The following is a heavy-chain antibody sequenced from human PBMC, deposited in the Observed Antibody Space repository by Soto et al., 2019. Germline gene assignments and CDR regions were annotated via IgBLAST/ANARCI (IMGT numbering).Heavy chain of an antibody. CDR1: GFPFSRFA. CDR2: ISFNGGDT. D-gene: IGHD4-4*01. V-gene: IGHV3-64D*06. Sequence: GGSLRLSCSASGFPFSRFAIHWVRQAPGKGLVYVSGISFNGGDTYDADSVKGRFSISRDNSKNTVYLQMSSLRAEDTAVYYCVKDGAVTFSGWFFDYWGQGTPVTVSS. J-gene: IGHJ4*02. CDR3: VKDGAVTFSGWFFDY.